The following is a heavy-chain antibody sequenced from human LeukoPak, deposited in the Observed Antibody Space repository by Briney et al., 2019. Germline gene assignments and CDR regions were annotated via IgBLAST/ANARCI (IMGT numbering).Heavy chain of an antibody. CDR1: GFTFSSYA. V-gene: IGHV3-64*01. D-gene: IGHD3-10*01. CDR3: ARTTLLWFGELGYMDV. Sequence: GGSLRLSCAASGFTFSSYAMHWVRQAPGKGLEYVSAISSNGGSTCYANSVKGRFTISRDNSKNTLYLQMGSLRAEDMAAYYCARTTLLWFGELGYMDVWGKGTTVTISS. CDR2: ISSNGGST. J-gene: IGHJ6*03.